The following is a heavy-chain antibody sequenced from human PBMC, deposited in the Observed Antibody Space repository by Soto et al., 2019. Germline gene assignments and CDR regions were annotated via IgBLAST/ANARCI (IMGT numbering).Heavy chain of an antibody. V-gene: IGHV1-69*13. D-gene: IGHD6-19*01. J-gene: IGHJ3*02. CDR1: GGTFSSYA. CDR3: AREAPYSSGWYNAFDI. CDR2: IIPIFGTA. Sequence: RASVKVSCKASGGTFSSYAISWVRQAPGQGLEWMGGIIPIFGTANYAQKFQGRVTITADESTSTAYMELSSLRSEDTAVYYCAREAPYSSGWYNAFDIWGQGTMVTVSS.